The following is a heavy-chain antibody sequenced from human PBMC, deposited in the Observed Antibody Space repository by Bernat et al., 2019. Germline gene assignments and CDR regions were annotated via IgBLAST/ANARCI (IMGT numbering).Heavy chain of an antibody. D-gene: IGHD3-10*01. J-gene: IGHJ4*02. CDR3: ATDTPDGLLGFRELSFDH. CDR2: FDPEDGET. CDR1: GYTLTELS. V-gene: IGHV1-24*01. Sequence: QVQLVQSGAEVKKPGASVKVSCKVSGYTLTELSMHWVRQAPGKGLEWMGGFDPEDGETIYAQKFQGRVTMTGDTSTDTAYMGLSRLRSEDTAVYYCATDTPDGLLGFRELSFDHWGQGTLVTVSS.